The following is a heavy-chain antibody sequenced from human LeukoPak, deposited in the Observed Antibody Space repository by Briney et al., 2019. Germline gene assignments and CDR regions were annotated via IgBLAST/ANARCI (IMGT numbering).Heavy chain of an antibody. J-gene: IGHJ4*02. CDR2: ISAYNGNT. Sequence: ASVKVSCKASGYAFTSSGIRWVREAPGQGLEWMVWISAYNGNTNYAQNLQGRLTMTRDTSTSTAYMELRSLRSDDTAVYYCARERLREGGGNYFDYWGQGTLVTVSS. CDR3: ARERLREGGGNYFDY. CDR1: GYAFTSSG. D-gene: IGHD2-15*01. V-gene: IGHV1-18*01.